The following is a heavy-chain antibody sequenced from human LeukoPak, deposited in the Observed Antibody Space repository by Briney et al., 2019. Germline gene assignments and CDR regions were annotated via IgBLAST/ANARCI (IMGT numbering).Heavy chain of an antibody. Sequence: GGSLRLSCAASGFTFSSYAMSWVRQAPGKGLEWVSAISGSGGSTYHADSVKGRFTISRDNSKNTLYLQMNSLRAEDTAVYYCARDSSGWSPNGMDVWGKGITVTVSS. D-gene: IGHD6-19*01. V-gene: IGHV3-23*01. J-gene: IGHJ6*04. CDR1: GFTFSSYA. CDR2: ISGSGGST. CDR3: ARDSSGWSPNGMDV.